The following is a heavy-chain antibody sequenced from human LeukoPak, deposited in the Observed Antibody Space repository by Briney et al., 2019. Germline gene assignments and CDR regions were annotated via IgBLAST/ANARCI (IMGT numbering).Heavy chain of an antibody. J-gene: IGHJ4*02. D-gene: IGHD3-3*01. Sequence: PGGSLRLSCAASGFTFSSYSMNWVRQAPGKGLGWVSSISSSSSYIYYADSVKGRFTISRDNAKNSLYLQMNSLRAEDTAVYYCASFTIFGVAYLQWGQGTLVTVSS. V-gene: IGHV3-21*01. CDR3: ASFTIFGVAYLQ. CDR1: GFTFSSYS. CDR2: ISSSSSYI.